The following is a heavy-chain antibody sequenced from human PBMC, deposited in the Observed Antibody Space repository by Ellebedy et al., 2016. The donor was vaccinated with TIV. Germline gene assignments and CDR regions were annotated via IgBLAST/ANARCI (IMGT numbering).Heavy chain of an antibody. V-gene: IGHV3-23*01. CDR2: ISDAHST. Sequence: GESLKISXAASGFNFNNYAMSWVRQAPGKGLEWVATISDAHSTYHADSVKGRFTISRDNSKNTLYLQMSRLRAEDTAVFFCANIHEPLGDSGNQWGLGTLVTVSS. CDR3: ANIHEPLGDSGNQ. J-gene: IGHJ4*02. D-gene: IGHD5-12*01. CDR1: GFNFNNYA.